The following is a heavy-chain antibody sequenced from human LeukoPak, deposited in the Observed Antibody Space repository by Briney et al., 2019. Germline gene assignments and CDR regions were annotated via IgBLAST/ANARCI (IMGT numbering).Heavy chain of an antibody. CDR1: GGSIISSDYH. CDR3: ARHCCSGPAKRVFDI. V-gene: IGHV4-39*01. J-gene: IGHJ3*02. CDR2: VSYSGNT. Sequence: SETLSLTCTVSGGSIISSDYHWGWVRQPPGKGLEWIGTVSYSGNTDYSPSLRSRVTISVDTSNNQFSLRLGSVTAADTAVYHCARHCCSGPAKRVFDIWGQGTMVTVSS. D-gene: IGHD2-15*01.